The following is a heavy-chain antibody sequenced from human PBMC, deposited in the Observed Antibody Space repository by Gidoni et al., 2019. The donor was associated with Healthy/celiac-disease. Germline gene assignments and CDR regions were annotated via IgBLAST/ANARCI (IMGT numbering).Heavy chain of an antibody. CDR1: GVTFSSYS. CDR3: ARDSNTEHYYDSSGTFDY. J-gene: IGHJ4*02. D-gene: IGHD3-22*01. Sequence: EVQLVESGGGLVKPGGCLRLSGAASGVTFSSYSMNWVRQAPGKGLEWVSSRSSSSSYIYYADSVQGRFTISRDNAKNSLYLQMNSLRAEDTAVYYCARDSNTEHYYDSSGTFDYWGQGTLVTVSS. CDR2: RSSSSSYI. V-gene: IGHV3-21*01.